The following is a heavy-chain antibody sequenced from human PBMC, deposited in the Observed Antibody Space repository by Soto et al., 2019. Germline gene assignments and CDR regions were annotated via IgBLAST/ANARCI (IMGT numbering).Heavy chain of an antibody. Sequence: QVQLQESGPGLVKPSQTLSLTCTVSGGSISSGGSYWGWIRQHPGKGLEWIGYIYYSGSTYYNPSLKSRVTISVDTSKNQFSLKLSSVTAADTAVYYCARGKDYYDSSGYYFDYWGQGTLVTVSS. CDR3: ARGKDYYDSSGYYFDY. D-gene: IGHD3-22*01. V-gene: IGHV4-31*03. CDR2: IYYSGST. J-gene: IGHJ4*02. CDR1: GGSISSGGSY.